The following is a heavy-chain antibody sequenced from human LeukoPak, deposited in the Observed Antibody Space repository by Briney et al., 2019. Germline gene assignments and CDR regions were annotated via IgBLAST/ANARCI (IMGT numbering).Heavy chain of an antibody. CDR3: ARATGSVDYYYMDV. CDR1: GYTFTGYY. J-gene: IGHJ6*03. Sequence: ASVKVSCKTSGYTFTGYYMHWVRQAPGQGLEWMGWINPNSGGTNYAQKFQGRVTMTRDTSFTTAYMELRRLRSDDTALYYCARATGSVDYYYMDVWGKGTTVTVSS. CDR2: INPNSGGT. V-gene: IGHV1-2*02. D-gene: IGHD1-1*01.